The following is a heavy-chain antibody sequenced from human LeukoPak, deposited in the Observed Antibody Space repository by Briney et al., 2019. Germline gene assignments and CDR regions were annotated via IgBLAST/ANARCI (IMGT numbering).Heavy chain of an antibody. V-gene: IGHV3-74*01. J-gene: IGHJ4*02. CDR1: GFTFSSYW. CDR3: ARNIYDILTGYYVYQPYYFDY. D-gene: IGHD3-9*01. Sequence: GGSLRLSCAASGFTFSSYWMHWVRQAPGKGLVWVSRINSDGSSTSYADSVKGRFTISRDNAKNTLYLQMNSLRAEDTAVYYCARNIYDILTGYYVYQPYYFDYWGQGTLVTVSS. CDR2: INSDGSST.